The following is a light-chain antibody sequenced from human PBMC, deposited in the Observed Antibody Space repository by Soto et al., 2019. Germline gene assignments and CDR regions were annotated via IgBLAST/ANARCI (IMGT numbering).Light chain of an antibody. CDR1: QNINNG. CDR3: LSYDSYSYP. CDR2: KAS. Sequence: DIQMTQSPSTLSASVGDRVTITCRASQNINNGLAWYQQKPGRAPNLLIYKASILESGVPSRFSGSGSGTEFTLTISSLQPDDFATYFCLSYDSYSYPFGQGTELEIK. J-gene: IGKJ2*01. V-gene: IGKV1-5*03.